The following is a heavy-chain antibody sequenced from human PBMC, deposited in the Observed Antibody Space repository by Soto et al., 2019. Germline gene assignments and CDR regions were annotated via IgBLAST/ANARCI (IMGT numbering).Heavy chain of an antibody. CDR2: ISGSGGST. Sequence: PGGSLRLSCAASGFTFSSYAMSWVRQAPGRRQEWVSAISGSGGSTYYADSVKGGFTISTDNAKNTLDLQMNRLRAEDTAVYYCAKDEPLDTTVTTFLYYYYYCMHVWGQETTVTVSS. CDR3: AKDEPLDTTVTTFLYYYYYCMHV. D-gene: IGHD4-17*01. J-gene: IGHJ6*02. V-gene: IGHV3-23*01. CDR1: GFTFSSYA.